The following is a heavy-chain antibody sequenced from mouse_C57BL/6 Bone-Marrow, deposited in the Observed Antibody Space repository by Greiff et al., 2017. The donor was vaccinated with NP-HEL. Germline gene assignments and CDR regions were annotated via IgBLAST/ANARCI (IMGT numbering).Heavy chain of an antibody. D-gene: IGHD1-1*01. CDR1: GYAFTNYL. Sequence: QVQLKESGAELVRPGTSVKVSCKASGYAFTNYLIEWVKQRPGQGLEWIGVINPGSGGTNYNEKFKGKATLTADKSSSTAYMQLSSLTSEDSAVYFCALYYGSSLDYWGQGTTLTVSS. V-gene: IGHV1-54*01. J-gene: IGHJ2*01. CDR3: ALYYGSSLDY. CDR2: INPGSGGT.